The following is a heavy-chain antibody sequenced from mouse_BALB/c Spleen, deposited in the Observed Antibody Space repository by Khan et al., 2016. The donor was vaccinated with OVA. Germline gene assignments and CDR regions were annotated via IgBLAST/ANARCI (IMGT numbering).Heavy chain of an antibody. D-gene: IGHD2-14*01. J-gene: IGHJ3*01. V-gene: IGHV1-80*01. CDR2: IYPGDGNT. Sequence: QVQLQQSGAELVRPGSSVKISCKASGYAFSSYWMNWVKQRPGQGLEWIGQIYPGDGNTRYNGNFKGKATLTADKSSSTAYMQLSSLTSDDSAVYFCARLGYWLAYWGQGTLVTVSA. CDR1: GYAFSSYW. CDR3: ARLGYWLAY.